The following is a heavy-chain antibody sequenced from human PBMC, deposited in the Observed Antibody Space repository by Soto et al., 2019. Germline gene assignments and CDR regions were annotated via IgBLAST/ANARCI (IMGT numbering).Heavy chain of an antibody. D-gene: IGHD1-26*01. Sequence: PGGSLRLSCAASGFTFSDHYMDWVRQAPGKGLEWVGRTRNKANSYTTEYAASVKGRFTISRDESKNSLYLQMNSLKTEDTAVYYCARDRGHKDYWGQGALVTVSS. J-gene: IGHJ4*02. CDR1: GFTFSDHY. V-gene: IGHV3-72*01. CDR3: ARDRGHKDY. CDR2: TRNKANSYTT.